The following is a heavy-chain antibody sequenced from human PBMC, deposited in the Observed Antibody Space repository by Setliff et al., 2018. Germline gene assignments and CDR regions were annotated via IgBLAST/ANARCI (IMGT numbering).Heavy chain of an antibody. D-gene: IGHD6-19*01. V-gene: IGHV4-30-4*08. CDR1: SASISSGDNY. J-gene: IGHJ6*02. Sequence: SETLSLTCTVSSASISSGDNYWSWIRQPPGKGLEWLGYIDYSGSAYYNPSLKSRLTISVNTSKHQFSLKLNSVTAADTAMYYCARGPDLTAVGATYFYGMDVWGQGATVTVSS. CDR3: ARGPDLTAVGATYFYGMDV. CDR2: IDYSGSA.